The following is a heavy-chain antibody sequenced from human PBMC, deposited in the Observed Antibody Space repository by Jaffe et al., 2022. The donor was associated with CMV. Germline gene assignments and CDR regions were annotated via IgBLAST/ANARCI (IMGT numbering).Heavy chain of an antibody. J-gene: IGHJ6*03. CDR2: IYPGDSET. CDR1: GYSFTTYW. CDR3: ARFRGYYYFYMDV. Sequence: EVQLVQSGAEVKKPGESLKISCMGSGYSFTTYWIGWVRQMPGKGLEWMGIIYPGDSETRYSPSFQGQVTMSADKSISTAYLQWGSLKASDTAMYYCARFRGYYYFYMDVWGKGTTVTVSS. V-gene: IGHV5-51*01.